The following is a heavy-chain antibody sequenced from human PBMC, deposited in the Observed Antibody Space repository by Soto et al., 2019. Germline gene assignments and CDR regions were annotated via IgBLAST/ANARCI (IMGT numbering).Heavy chain of an antibody. J-gene: IGHJ4*02. V-gene: IGHV4-31*03. CDR1: GGSFSSGGYY. Sequence: SETLSLTCTVSGGSFSSGGYYWTWIRLHPGKGLEWIGHISHSGSAYYSPSLKSRVTISVDTSKNQFSLRLSSVTAADTAVYYCSRDIPGRGYFDYWGQGALVTVSS. CDR3: SRDIPGRGYFDY. CDR2: ISHSGSA.